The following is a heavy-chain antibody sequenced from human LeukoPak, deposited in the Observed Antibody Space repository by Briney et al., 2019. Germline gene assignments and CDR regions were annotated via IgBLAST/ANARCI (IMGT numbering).Heavy chain of an antibody. CDR1: GFTFSSYE. CDR3: ARGVGDLTGYYPDAFDI. D-gene: IGHD3-9*01. CDR2: ISSSGSTI. Sequence: GGSLRLSCAASGFTFSSYEMNWVRQAPGKGLEWVSYISSSGSTIYYADSVKGRFTISRDNAKNSLYLQMNSLRAEDTAVYYCARGVGDLTGYYPDAFDIWGQGTMVTVSS. J-gene: IGHJ3*02. V-gene: IGHV3-48*03.